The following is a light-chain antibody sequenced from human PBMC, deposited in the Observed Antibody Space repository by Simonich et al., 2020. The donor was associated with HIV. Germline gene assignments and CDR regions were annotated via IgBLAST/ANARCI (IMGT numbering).Light chain of an antibody. CDR2: DAS. J-gene: IGKJ4*01. CDR3: QQRSNWPLT. Sequence: EIVLTQSPATLSLSPGERATLSCRASQSITHFLAWYQQKPGQAPRRLIYDASNRATGIPARFRGSGSGTDFTLTISSLDPEDFAVYYFQQRSNWPLTFGGGTKVEIK. CDR1: QSITHF. V-gene: IGKV3-11*01.